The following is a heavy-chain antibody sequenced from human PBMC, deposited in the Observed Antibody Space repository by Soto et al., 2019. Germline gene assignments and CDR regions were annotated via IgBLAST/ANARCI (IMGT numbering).Heavy chain of an antibody. V-gene: IGHV1-3*01. J-gene: IGHJ4*02. CDR2: INAGNGNT. D-gene: IGHD1-26*01. CDR3: ARGPGSSGNDY. Sequence: GASVKVSCKASGYTFTSYAMHWGRQAPGQRLEWMGWINAGNGNTKYSQKFQGRVTITRDTSASTAYMELSSLRSEDTAVYYCARGPGSSGNDYWGQGTLVTVSS. CDR1: GYTFTSYA.